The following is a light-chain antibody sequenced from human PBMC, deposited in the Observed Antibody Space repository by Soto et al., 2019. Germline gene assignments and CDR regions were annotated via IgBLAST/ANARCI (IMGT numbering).Light chain of an antibody. V-gene: IGKV3-15*01. CDR3: QQYYNWPQYT. J-gene: IGKJ2*01. CDR1: QSVSSN. Sequence: DIVMTQSPATLSMSPGERATLSCRASQSVSSNLAWYQQKRGQAPRLLIFGASTRATGIPARFSGSGSGTEFTLTISSLQSEDFAVYYCQQYYNWPQYTFGQGTRLDIK. CDR2: GAS.